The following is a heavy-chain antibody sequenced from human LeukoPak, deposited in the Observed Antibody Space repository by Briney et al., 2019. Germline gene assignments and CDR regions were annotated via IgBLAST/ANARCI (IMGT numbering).Heavy chain of an antibody. Sequence: SETLSLTCTVSGGSISSYYWSWIRQPPGKGLEWIRYIYYSGSTNYNPSLKSRVTISVDTSKNQFSLKLSSVTAADTAVYYCAREHYYGSGSHDAFDIWGQGAMVTVSS. CDR3: AREHYYGSGSHDAFDI. D-gene: IGHD3-10*01. J-gene: IGHJ3*02. CDR1: GGSISSYY. V-gene: IGHV4-59*01. CDR2: IYYSGST.